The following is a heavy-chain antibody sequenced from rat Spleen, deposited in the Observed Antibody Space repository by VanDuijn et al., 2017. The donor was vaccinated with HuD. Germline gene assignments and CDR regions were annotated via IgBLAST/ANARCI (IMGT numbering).Heavy chain of an antibody. J-gene: IGHJ2*01. CDR3: ATRDNNLVY. CDR2: IGPSGGST. D-gene: IGHD1-10*01. V-gene: IGHV5-19*01. CDR1: GFTFSNYG. Sequence: EVQLVESGGGVVQPGRSLKLSCAASGFTFSNYGMHWLRQAPTKGLELVASIGPSGGSTYYRDSVKGRFTISRDNAKSTLYLQMDSLRSEDQATYYWATRDNNLVYWGQGVMVTVSS.